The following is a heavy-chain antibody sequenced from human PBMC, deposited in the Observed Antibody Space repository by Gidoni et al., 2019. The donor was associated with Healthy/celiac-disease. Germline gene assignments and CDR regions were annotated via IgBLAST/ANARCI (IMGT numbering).Heavy chain of an antibody. J-gene: IGHJ6*02. V-gene: IGHV1-8*01. Sequence: QVQLVQSGAEVKKPGASVKVSCKASGYTFTSYVINWVRQATGQGLEWMGWMNPNSGNTGYAQKFQGRVTMTRNTSISTAYMELSSLRSEDTAVYYCARVPGDYFNYYYYGMDVWGQGTTVTVSS. CDR3: ARVPGDYFNYYYYGMDV. D-gene: IGHD4-17*01. CDR1: GYTFTSYV. CDR2: MNPNSGNT.